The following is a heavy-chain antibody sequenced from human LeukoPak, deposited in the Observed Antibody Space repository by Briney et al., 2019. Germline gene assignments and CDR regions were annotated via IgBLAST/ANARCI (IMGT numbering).Heavy chain of an antibody. V-gene: IGHV3-23*01. D-gene: IGHD4/OR15-4a*01. CDR2: LSGSGSST. Sequence: GGSLRLSCVASGFIFNKHAMSWVRQAPGKGLEWVSGLSGSGSSTDYADFVKGRFTVSRDNSKNTLFLQMNSLRAEDTAIYYCAKERDNGPADYWGQGTLVTVSS. CDR1: GFIFNKHA. CDR3: AKERDNGPADY. J-gene: IGHJ4*02.